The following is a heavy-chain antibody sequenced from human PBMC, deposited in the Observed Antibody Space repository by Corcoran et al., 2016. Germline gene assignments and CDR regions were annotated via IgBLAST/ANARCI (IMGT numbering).Heavy chain of an antibody. Sequence: QVQLVQSGAEVKKPGASVKVSCKASGYTFTSDGISWVRQAPGQGLEWMGWISAYNGNTNYAQKLQGRVTMTTDTSTSQAYMELRSLRADDTAVYYCARDLVDSSGWYYLYFDLWGRGTLVTVSS. D-gene: IGHD6-19*01. CDR1: GYTFTSDG. V-gene: IGHV1-18*01. J-gene: IGHJ2*01. CDR3: ARDLVDSSGWYYLYFDL. CDR2: ISAYNGNT.